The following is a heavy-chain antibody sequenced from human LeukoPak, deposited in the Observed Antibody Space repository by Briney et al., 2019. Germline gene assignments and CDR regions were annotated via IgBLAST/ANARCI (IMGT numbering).Heavy chain of an antibody. CDR2: MNPNSGDT. J-gene: IGHJ5*02. V-gene: IGHV1-8*01. CDR3: ARMHYYDTRDNWFDP. D-gene: IGHD3-22*01. CDR1: GYTFTSYD. Sequence: GASVKVSCKASGYTFTSYDINWVRQATGHGLEWMGWMNPNSGDTGYAQKFQGRVTMTRDSSISTAYMELSSLTSEDTAVYYCARMHYYDTRDNWFDPWGQGTLVTVSS.